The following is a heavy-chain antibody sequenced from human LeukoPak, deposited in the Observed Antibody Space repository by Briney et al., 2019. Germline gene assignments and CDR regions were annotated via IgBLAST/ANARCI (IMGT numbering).Heavy chain of an antibody. CDR3: ARDRPYYYDSSAYYPDF. D-gene: IGHD3-22*01. J-gene: IGHJ4*02. Sequence: EASVKVSCKASGYSFTSYGISWMRQAPGQGLEWMGWISGYNGNTNYAQRLQGRVTMTTDTSTSTAYMELRSLSSDDTAVYYCARDRPYYYDSSAYYPDFWGQGTLVTVSS. CDR1: GYSFTSYG. V-gene: IGHV1-18*01. CDR2: ISGYNGNT.